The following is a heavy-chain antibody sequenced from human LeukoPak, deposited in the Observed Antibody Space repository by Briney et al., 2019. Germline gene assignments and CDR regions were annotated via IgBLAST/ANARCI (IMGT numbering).Heavy chain of an antibody. V-gene: IGHV4-34*01. CDR2: INHSGST. CDR3: ARGRRGLYYYGSGSVLDY. CDR1: GVSFSGYY. Sequence: PSETLSLTCAVYGVSFSGYYWSWIRQPPGKGLEWIGEINHSGSTNYNPSLKSRVTISVDTSKNQLSLKLSSVTAADTAVYYCARGRRGLYYYGSGSVLDYWGQGTLVTVSS. D-gene: IGHD3-10*01. J-gene: IGHJ4*02.